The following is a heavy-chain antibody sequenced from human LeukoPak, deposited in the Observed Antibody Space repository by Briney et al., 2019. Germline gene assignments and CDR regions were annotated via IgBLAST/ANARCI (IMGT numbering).Heavy chain of an antibody. CDR1: GGSFSGYY. D-gene: IGHD1-1*01. V-gene: IGHV4-34*01. CDR3: ARDPIHNRNDSGDY. Sequence: SETLSLTCAVYGGSFSGYYWSWIRQPPGKGLEWIGEINHSGSTNYNPSLKSRVTISVDTSKNQFSLKLSSVTAADTAVYYCARDPIHNRNDSGDYWGQGTLVTVSS. CDR2: INHSGST. J-gene: IGHJ4*02.